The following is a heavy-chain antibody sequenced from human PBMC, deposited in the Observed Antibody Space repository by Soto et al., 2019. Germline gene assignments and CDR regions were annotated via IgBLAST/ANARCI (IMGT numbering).Heavy chain of an antibody. CDR3: ARTRSTVTDNNWFDP. CDR2: IYYSGST. CDR1: GGSISSSSYY. V-gene: IGHV4-39*01. D-gene: IGHD4-17*01. J-gene: IGHJ5*02. Sequence: QLQLQESGPGLVKPSETLSLTCTVSGGSISSSSYYWGWIRQPPGKGLEWIGSIYYSGSTYYNPSLKSRVTISVDTSKDQFSLKLSSVTAADTAVYYCARTRSTVTDNNWFDPWGQGTLVTVSS.